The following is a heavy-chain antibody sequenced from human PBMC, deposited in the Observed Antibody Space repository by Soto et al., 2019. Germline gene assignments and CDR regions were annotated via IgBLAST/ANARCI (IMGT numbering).Heavy chain of an antibody. J-gene: IGHJ3*02. Sequence: GGSLRLSCAASGFTFSGSAMHWVRQASGKGLEWVGRIRSKANSYATAYAASLKGRFTISRDDSKNTAYLQMNSLKTEDTAVYYCLITMIVVADAFDIWGQGTMVTVSS. V-gene: IGHV3-73*01. D-gene: IGHD3-22*01. CDR2: IRSKANSYAT. CDR1: GFTFSGSA. CDR3: LITMIVVADAFDI.